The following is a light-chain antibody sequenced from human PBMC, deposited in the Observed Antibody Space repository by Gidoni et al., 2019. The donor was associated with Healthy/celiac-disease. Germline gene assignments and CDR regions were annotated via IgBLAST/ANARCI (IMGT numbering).Light chain of an antibody. CDR1: QSVSSSY. Sequence: EIVLTQSPGTLSLSPGERAPLSCRASQSVSSSYLAWYQQKPGQAPRLLIYGASSRDTGIPDGFSGSGSGTDFTLTVSRLEPEDFAVYYCQQYGSSPRAYTFGQXTKLEIK. CDR3: QQYGSSPRAYT. CDR2: GAS. J-gene: IGKJ2*01. V-gene: IGKV3-20*01.